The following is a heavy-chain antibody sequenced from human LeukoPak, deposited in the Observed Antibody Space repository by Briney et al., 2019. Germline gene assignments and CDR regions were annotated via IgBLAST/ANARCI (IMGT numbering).Heavy chain of an antibody. CDR1: GYTFTSYG. CDR3: ARAYSSSWYVVDY. J-gene: IGHJ4*02. D-gene: IGHD6-13*01. CDR2: INTNTGNP. V-gene: IGHV7-4-1*02. Sequence: ASVKVSCKASGYTFTSYGISWVRQAPGQGLEWMGWINTNTGNPTYAQGFTGRFVFSLDTSVSTAYLQISSLKAEDTAVYYCARAYSSSWYVVDYWGQGTLVTVSS.